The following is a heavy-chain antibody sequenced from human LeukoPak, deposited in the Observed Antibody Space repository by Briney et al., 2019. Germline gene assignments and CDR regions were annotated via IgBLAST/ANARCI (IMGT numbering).Heavy chain of an antibody. Sequence: GGSLRLSCAASGFTFSSYWMSWVRQAPGKGLEWVSYISSSSSTIYYADSVKGRFTISRDNAKNSLYLQMNSLRAEDTAVYYCARDLGYCSSTSCYSLYYFDYWGQGTLVTVSS. D-gene: IGHD2-2*02. J-gene: IGHJ4*02. CDR3: ARDLGYCSSTSCYSLYYFDY. CDR2: ISSSSSTI. V-gene: IGHV3-48*01. CDR1: GFTFSSYW.